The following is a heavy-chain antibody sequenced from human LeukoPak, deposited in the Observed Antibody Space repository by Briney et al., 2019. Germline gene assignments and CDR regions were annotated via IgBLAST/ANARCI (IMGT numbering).Heavy chain of an antibody. CDR3: ARGTFGSGSYYNEGINY. CDR2: ISGSGGST. Sequence: GGSLRLSCAASGFTFSSYAMSWVRQAPGKGLEWVSAISGSGGSTYYADSVKGRFTISRDNSKNTLYLQMNSLRAEDTAVYYCARGTFGSGSYYNEGINYWGQGTLVTVSS. J-gene: IGHJ4*02. D-gene: IGHD3-10*01. CDR1: GFTFSSYA. V-gene: IGHV3-23*01.